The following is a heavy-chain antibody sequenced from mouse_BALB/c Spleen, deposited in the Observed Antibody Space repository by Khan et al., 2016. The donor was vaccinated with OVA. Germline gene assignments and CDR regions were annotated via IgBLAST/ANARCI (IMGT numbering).Heavy chain of an antibody. D-gene: IGHD2-14*01. CDR3: VRDGAYHRNDGWFTY. Sequence: QIQLVQSGAELARPGASVKMSCQASGYTFTSYTIHWIKKRPGQGLEWIGYINPSNGYTNYNQKFKDKATLTTDKSSTTAYRQLSSLTSNDPAGYNCVRDGAYHRNDGWFTYWGQGTLVTVSA. CDR2: INPSNGYT. J-gene: IGHJ3*01. V-gene: IGHV1-4*01. CDR1: GYTFTSYT.